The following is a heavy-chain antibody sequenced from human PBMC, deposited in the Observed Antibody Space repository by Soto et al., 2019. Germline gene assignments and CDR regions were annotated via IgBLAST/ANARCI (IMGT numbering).Heavy chain of an antibody. V-gene: IGHV4-39*01. CDR3: ARRSGSGWLFDY. D-gene: IGHD6-19*01. J-gene: IGHJ4*02. CDR2: IYYSGST. Sequence: SETLSLTCTVSGGSISSSSNYWGWIRQPPGKGLEWIGSIYYSGSTYYNPSLESRVTISVDTSKNQFSLKLSSVTAAGTAVYYCARRSGSGWLFDYWGQGTLVTVSS. CDR1: GGSISSSSNY.